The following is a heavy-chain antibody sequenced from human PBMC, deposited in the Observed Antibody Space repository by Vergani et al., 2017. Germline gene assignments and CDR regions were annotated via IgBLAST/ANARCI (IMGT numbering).Heavy chain of an antibody. V-gene: IGHV1-69*02. D-gene: IGHD2-21*02. CDR2: IIPILGIA. J-gene: IGHJ4*02. Sequence: QVQLVQSGAEVKKPGSSVKVSCKASGGTFSSYTISWVRQAPGQGLEWMERIIPILGIANYAQKFQGRVTITADKSTSTAYMELSSLRSEDTAVYYCARTYCGGDCYSNFDYWGQGTLVTVSS. CDR3: ARTYCGGDCYSNFDY. CDR1: GGTFSSYT.